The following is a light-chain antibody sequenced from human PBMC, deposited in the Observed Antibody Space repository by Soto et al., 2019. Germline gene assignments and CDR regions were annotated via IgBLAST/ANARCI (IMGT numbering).Light chain of an antibody. CDR2: GAS. CDR1: QSVSSN. V-gene: IGKV3-15*01. Sequence: EIVMTQSPATLSVSPGERATLSCRASQSVSSNLAWYQQKPGQAPRLLIYGASTRATGIPARFSGSGSGTESTLTISSLQSEDFAVYYCQQYNNWPGTFGQGPKVEIK. J-gene: IGKJ1*01. CDR3: QQYNNWPGT.